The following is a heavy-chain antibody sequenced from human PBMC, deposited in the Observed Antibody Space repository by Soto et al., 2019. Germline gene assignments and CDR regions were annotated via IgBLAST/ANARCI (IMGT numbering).Heavy chain of an antibody. J-gene: IGHJ4*02. CDR1: GFTFSSYA. D-gene: IGHD3-22*01. V-gene: IGHV3-23*01. CDR2: ISGSGGST. CDR3: AKESARGYYYDSSGYYANFDY. Sequence: GGSLRLSCAASGFTFSSYAMSWVRQAPGKGLEWVSAISGSGGSTYYADSVKGRFTISRDNSKNTLYLQMNSLRAEDTAVYYCAKESARGYYYDSSGYYANFDYRGQGTLVTVSS.